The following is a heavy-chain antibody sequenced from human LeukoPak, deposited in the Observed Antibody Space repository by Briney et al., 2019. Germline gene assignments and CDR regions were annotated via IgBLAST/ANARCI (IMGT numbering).Heavy chain of an antibody. CDR1: GLTFSTYW. Sequence: GGSLRLSCAASGLTFSTYWMNWVRQAPGKGLEWVANIKEDGSEKYYVDSVKGRFTISRDNAKDSVYLQMNSLRAEDTAIYYCARNARGPGDYWGQGTVVTVSS. D-gene: IGHD2-2*01. J-gene: IGHJ4*02. V-gene: IGHV3-7*01. CDR2: IKEDGSEK. CDR3: ARNARGPGDY.